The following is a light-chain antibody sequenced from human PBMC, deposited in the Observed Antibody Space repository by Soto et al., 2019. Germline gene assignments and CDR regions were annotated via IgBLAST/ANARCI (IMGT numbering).Light chain of an antibody. J-gene: IGKJ2*01. CDR1: QSVCSS. CDR2: HAS. CDR3: QHQVNWPPFA. V-gene: IGKV3-15*01. Sequence: IVMTQPPATLSVSPGDRATLSFRASQSVCSSFAWYQQKPGQAPRLLIYHASTRATAVPARFSGSGSGTEFTLTISSLQSEDFAVSYGQHQVNWPPFACGPGTKLEI.